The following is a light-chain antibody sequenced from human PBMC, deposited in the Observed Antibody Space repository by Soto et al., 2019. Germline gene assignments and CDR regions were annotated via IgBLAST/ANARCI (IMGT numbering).Light chain of an antibody. Sequence: QSVLTQPPSVSAAPGQKVTISCSGSSSNIGRNYVSWYQQLPGTAPKLLIYDNDKRPSGIPGRFSGSKSGTSATLGITGLQTGDEADYYCGTWDSRLSAVFGGGTKLTVL. CDR1: SSNIGRNY. CDR2: DND. V-gene: IGLV1-51*01. J-gene: IGLJ2*01. CDR3: GTWDSRLSAV.